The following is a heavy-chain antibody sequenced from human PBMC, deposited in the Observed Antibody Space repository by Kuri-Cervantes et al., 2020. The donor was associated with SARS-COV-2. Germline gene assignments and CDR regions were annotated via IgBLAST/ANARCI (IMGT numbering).Heavy chain of an antibody. CDR3: ASGYSGSYSYFQH. D-gene: IGHD1-26*01. CDR1: GFTFSSCA. CDR2: ISYDGSNK. Sequence: GESLKISCAASGFTFSSCAMHWVRQAPGKGLEWVAVISYDGSNKYYADSVKGRFTISRDNSKNTLYLQMNSLRAEDTAVYYCASGYSGSYSYFQHWGQGTLVTVSS. J-gene: IGHJ1*01. V-gene: IGHV3-30*04.